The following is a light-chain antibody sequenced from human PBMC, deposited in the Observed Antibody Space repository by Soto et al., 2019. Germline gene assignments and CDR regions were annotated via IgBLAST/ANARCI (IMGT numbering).Light chain of an antibody. J-gene: IGKJ5*01. CDR2: GAS. CDR1: QSVSSN. CDR3: NPYTTLIFIT. V-gene: IGKV3-15*01. Sequence: EIGITLSPSSVSAYKGERATLSCRASQSVSSNLAWYQQKPGQAARLLIYGASTRESGIPARFSLSGSGTELTLTLSSWHPQPLDVQSCNPYTTLIFITFGQVTRLENK.